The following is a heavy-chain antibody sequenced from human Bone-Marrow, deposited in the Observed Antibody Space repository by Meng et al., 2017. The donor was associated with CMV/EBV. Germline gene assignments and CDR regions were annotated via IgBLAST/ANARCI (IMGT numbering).Heavy chain of an antibody. Sequence: GESLKISFAASGFTFSSYWMHWVRQAPGKGLVWVSRINSDGSSTSYADSVKGRFTISRDNAKNTLYLQMNSLRAEDTAVYYCARSWGLNWFDPWGQGTLVTVSS. CDR2: INSDGSST. J-gene: IGHJ5*02. CDR3: ARSWGLNWFDP. V-gene: IGHV3-74*01. D-gene: IGHD7-27*01. CDR1: GFTFSSYW.